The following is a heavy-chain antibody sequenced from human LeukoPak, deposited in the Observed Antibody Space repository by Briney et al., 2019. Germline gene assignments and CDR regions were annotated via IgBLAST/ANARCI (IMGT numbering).Heavy chain of an antibody. V-gene: IGHV1-18*01. CDR1: GYTFTSYG. J-gene: IGHJ4*02. CDR2: ISAYNGNT. CDR3: ARDAPDYGDYHTFRSDY. D-gene: IGHD4-17*01. Sequence: ASVKVSCKASGYTFTSYGISWVRQAPGQGVEWMGWISAYNGNTNYAQKLQGRVTMTTDTSTSTAYMELRSLRSDDTAVYYCARDAPDYGDYHTFRSDYWGQGTLVTVSS.